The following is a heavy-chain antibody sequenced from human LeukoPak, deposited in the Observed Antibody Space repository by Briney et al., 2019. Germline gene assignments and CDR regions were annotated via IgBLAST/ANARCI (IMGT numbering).Heavy chain of an antibody. CDR1: GFTFGDHA. J-gene: IGHJ4*02. V-gene: IGHV3-49*04. CDR2: IRGKVYGETT. D-gene: IGHD1-26*01. CDR3: ARHSGSLDS. Sequence: PGGSLRLSCAASGFTFGDHAMSWVRQAPGKGLEWVGFIRGKVYGETTEYAASVQGRFTISKDDSRTIAYLQMNSLKSEDTAVYYCARHSGSLDSWGQGTLVTVSS.